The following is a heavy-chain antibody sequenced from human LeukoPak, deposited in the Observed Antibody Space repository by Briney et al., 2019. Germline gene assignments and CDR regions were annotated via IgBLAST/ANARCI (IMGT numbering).Heavy chain of an antibody. CDR3: AKSLGVGGYTRYKGFDQ. V-gene: IGHV3-23*01. D-gene: IGHD3-16*02. J-gene: IGHJ4*02. CDR1: GFTFSTYA. Sequence: GGSLRLSCAASGFTFSTYAMSWVRLAPGKGLEWVSGISGSGGSTYYADSVKGRFTSSRDNSNNTLYVQMDSLRAEDTAAYYCAKSLGVGGYTRYKGFDQWGQGTLVVVSS. CDR2: ISGSGGST.